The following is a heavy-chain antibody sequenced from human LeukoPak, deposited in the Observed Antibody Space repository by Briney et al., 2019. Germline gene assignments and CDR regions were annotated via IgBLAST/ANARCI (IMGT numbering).Heavy chain of an antibody. D-gene: IGHD1-26*01. CDR2: ISGGGGST. J-gene: IGHJ4*02. V-gene: IGHV3-23*01. CDR1: GFTFTSYS. Sequence: GGSLRLSCAASGFTFTSYSMNWVRQAPGEGLEWVSTISGGGGSTYYADTVKGRFTISRDNSKNTLYLQVNSLRAEDTAVYYCAKGGKWDVTPFDNWGQGTLVTVSS. CDR3: AKGGKWDVTPFDN.